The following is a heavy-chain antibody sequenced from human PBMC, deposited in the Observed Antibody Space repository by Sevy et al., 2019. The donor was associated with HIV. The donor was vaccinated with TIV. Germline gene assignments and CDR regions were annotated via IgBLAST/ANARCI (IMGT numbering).Heavy chain of an antibody. V-gene: IGHV3-23*01. D-gene: IGHD3-9*01. CDR2: LSDSGVST. CDR1: GFTSSSYA. J-gene: IGHJ4*02. Sequence: GGSLRLSCAASGFTSSSYAMSWVRQPPGRGLEWVSTLSDSGVSTYYADSVKGRFTISRDNSKNTLYVQMNCLRAEDTAVYYCAGDPATSATGTLFDYWGQGTLVTVSS. CDR3: AGDPATSATGTLFDY.